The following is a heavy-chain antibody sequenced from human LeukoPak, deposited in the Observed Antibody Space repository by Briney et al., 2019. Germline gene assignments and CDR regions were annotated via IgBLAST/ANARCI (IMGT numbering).Heavy chain of an antibody. D-gene: IGHD5-12*01. Sequence: GESLKISCKGSGYSFTSFWIGWVRQLPGKRLEWMGIIYPGDSNTRYSPSFQGQVTISVDRSMSTAYLQWSSLKASDTAMYYCARHVGAMATMPFDYWGQGALVTVSS. V-gene: IGHV5-51*01. CDR1: GYSFTSFW. J-gene: IGHJ4*02. CDR3: ARHVGAMATMPFDY. CDR2: IYPGDSNT.